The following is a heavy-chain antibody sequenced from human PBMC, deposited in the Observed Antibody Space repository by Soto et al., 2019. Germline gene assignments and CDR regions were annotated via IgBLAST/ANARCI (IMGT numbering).Heavy chain of an antibody. Sequence: GASVKVSCKASGYTFTSYGMSWVRQAPGQGLEWMGWISAIYGNTNYAQKLQGRVTITADESTSTAYMELSSLRSEDTAVYYCASIVVVVAATPGVVHYGMDVWGQGTTVTVSS. D-gene: IGHD2-15*01. V-gene: IGHV1-18*01. J-gene: IGHJ6*02. CDR3: ASIVVVVAATPGVVHYGMDV. CDR2: ISAIYGNT. CDR1: GYTFTSYG.